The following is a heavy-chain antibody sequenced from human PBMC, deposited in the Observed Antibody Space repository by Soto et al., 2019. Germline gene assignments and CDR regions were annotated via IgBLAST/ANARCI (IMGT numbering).Heavy chain of an antibody. J-gene: IGHJ6*02. CDR1: GYTFTSYG. Sequence: ASVKVSCKASGYTFTSYGISWVRQASGQGLEWMGWISAYNGNTNYAQKLQGRVTMTTDTSTSTAYMELRSLRSDDTAVYYCARDILGGGKLDYGMDVWGQGTTVTVSS. CDR3: ARDILGGGKLDYGMDV. D-gene: IGHD2-15*01. V-gene: IGHV1-18*04. CDR2: ISAYNGNT.